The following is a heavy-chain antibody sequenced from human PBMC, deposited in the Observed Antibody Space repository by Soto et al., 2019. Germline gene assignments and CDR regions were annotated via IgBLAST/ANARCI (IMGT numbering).Heavy chain of an antibody. J-gene: IGHJ4*02. CDR1: GGSVSSGGYS. CDR3: ARDSGVETAIDY. D-gene: IGHD5-18*01. Sequence: QVQLQESGPGLVKPSQTLSLTCTVSGGSVSSGGYSWSWIRQHPVKGLQWIGHIYYSGSTYYNPSLKSRVTISIDTSKNQFSLKLSSVTAADMAVYYCARDSGVETAIDYWGQGTLVTVSP. V-gene: IGHV4-31*03. CDR2: IYYSGST.